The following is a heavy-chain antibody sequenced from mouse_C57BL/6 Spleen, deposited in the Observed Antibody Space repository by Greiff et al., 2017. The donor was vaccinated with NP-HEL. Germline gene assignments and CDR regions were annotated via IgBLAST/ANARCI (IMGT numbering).Heavy chain of an antibody. CDR2: IDPETGGT. CDR1: GYTFTDYE. V-gene: IGHV1-15*01. CDR3: TRDSSSDYVWYFDV. Sequence: LQESGAELVRPGASVTLSCKASGYTFTDYEMHWVKQTPVHGLEWIGAIDPETGGTAYNQKFKGKAILTADKSSSTAYMELRSLTSEDSAVYYCTRDSSSDYVWYFDVWGTGTTVTVSS. J-gene: IGHJ1*03. D-gene: IGHD2-4*01.